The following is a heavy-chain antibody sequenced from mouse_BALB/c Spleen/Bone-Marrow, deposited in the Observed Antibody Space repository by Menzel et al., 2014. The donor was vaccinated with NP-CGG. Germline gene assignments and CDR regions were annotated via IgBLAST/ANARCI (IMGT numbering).Heavy chain of an antibody. D-gene: IGHD2-10*01. J-gene: IGHJ3*01. CDR3: ARNTYYGNPFAY. CDR1: GFSLTSYG. Sequence: VQRLESGPGLVQPSQSLSITCTVSGFSLTSYGVHWVRQSPGKGLEWLGVIWSGGSTDYNAAFISRLSISKDNSKSQVSFKMNSLQANDTAIYYCARNTYYGNPFAYWGQGTLVTVSA. CDR2: IWSGGST. V-gene: IGHV2-2*02.